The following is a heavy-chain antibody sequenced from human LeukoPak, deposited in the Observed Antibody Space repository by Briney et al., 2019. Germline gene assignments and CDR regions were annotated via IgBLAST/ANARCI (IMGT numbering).Heavy chain of an antibody. J-gene: IGHJ4*02. V-gene: IGHV3-30*18. CDR2: ISYDGSNK. Sequence: GGSLRLSCAASGFTFSSYGMHWVRQAPGKGLEWVAVISYDGSNKYYADSVKGRFTISRDNSKNTLYLQMNSLRAEDTAVYYYAKEQLRFLEWLLYDGVVWGQGTLVTVSS. CDR1: GFTFSSYG. CDR3: AKEQLRFLEWLLYDGVV. D-gene: IGHD3-3*01.